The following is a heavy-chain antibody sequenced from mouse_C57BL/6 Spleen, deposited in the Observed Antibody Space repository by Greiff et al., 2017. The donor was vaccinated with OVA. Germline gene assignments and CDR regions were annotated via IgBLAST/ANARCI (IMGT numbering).Heavy chain of an antibody. V-gene: IGHV10-3*01. J-gene: IGHJ4*01. CDR1: GFTFNTYA. CDR3: VRDDDYGGLGYAMDY. D-gene: IGHD2-4*01. Sequence: EVMLVESGGGLVQPKGSLKLSCAASGFTFNTYAMHWVRQAPGKGLEWVARIRSKSSNYATYYADSVKDRFTISRDDSQSMLYLQMNNLKTEDTAMYYYVRDDDYGGLGYAMDYWGQGTSVTVSS. CDR2: IRSKSSNYAT.